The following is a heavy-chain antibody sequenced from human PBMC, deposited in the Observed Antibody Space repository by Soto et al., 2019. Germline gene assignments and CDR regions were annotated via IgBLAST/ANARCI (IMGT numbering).Heavy chain of an antibody. CDR2: IIPILGIA. CDR1: GGTFSSYT. J-gene: IGHJ6*02. D-gene: IGHD4-17*01. V-gene: IGHV1-69*04. Sequence: ASVKVSCKASGGTFSSYTISWVRQAPGQGLEWMGRIIPILGIASYAQKFQGRVTITADGSTSTVYMELSTLRPDDTAVYYCAREGLVLVPTTVNSDYYYYATDVWGQGTTVTVSS. CDR3: AREGLVLVPTTVNSDYYYYATDV.